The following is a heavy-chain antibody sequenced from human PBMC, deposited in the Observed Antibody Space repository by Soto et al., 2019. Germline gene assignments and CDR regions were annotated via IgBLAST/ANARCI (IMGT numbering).Heavy chain of an antibody. J-gene: IGHJ6*02. V-gene: IGHV3-9*01. CDR2: LSWNTGSI. Sequence: VQLLESGGGLVQPGRSLRLSCAASGFTFDDYAMHWVRQAPGKGLEWVSGLSWNTGSIGYADSVKGRFTISRDNAKNSLYLQMNSLTPEDTALYYCAKGRPGGVYYGMDVWGQGTTVTVSS. CDR3: AKGRPGGVYYGMDV. CDR1: GFTFDDYA. D-gene: IGHD2-2*01.